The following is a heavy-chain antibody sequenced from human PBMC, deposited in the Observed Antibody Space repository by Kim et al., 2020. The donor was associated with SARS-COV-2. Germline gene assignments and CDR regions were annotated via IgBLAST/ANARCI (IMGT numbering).Heavy chain of an antibody. Sequence: ASVKVSCKASGYTFTSYAMNWVRQAPGQGLEWMGWINTNTGNPTYAQGFTGRFVFSLDTSVSTAYLQISSLKAEDTAVYYCARGMEYQLLESMVPATAGDYWGQGTLVTVSS. CDR1: GYTFTSYA. CDR2: INTNTGNP. D-gene: IGHD2-2*01. V-gene: IGHV7-4-1*02. J-gene: IGHJ4*02. CDR3: ARGMEYQLLESMVPATAGDY.